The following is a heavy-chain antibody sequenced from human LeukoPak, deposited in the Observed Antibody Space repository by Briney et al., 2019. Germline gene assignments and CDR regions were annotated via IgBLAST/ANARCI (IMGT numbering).Heavy chain of an antibody. D-gene: IGHD2-8*02. CDR1: GFTFSSYW. Sequence: GGSLRLSCAASGFTFSSYWMNWVRQAPGKGLVWVSRIASDGSSTTYADSVKGRFTISRDNAQNSLYLQMDSLRVEDTAMYYCARDGYWCRDYWGQGTLVTVSS. CDR3: ARDGYWCRDY. CDR2: IASDGSST. J-gene: IGHJ4*02. V-gene: IGHV3-74*01.